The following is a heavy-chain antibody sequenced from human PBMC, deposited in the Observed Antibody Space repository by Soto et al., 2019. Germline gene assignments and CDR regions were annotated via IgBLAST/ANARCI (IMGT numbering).Heavy chain of an antibody. CDR3: ARDLEFRDGNISHLDY. J-gene: IGHJ4*02. CDR2: IMPIIGTA. CDR1: GGTFSRHV. Sequence: QVQLVQSGAEVKKPGSSVKVSCKASGGTFSRHVFNWVRQAPGQGLEWMGGIMPIIGTANYAHKFQGRVTITADESTSTAYMELSSLRSEDTAVYYCARDLEFRDGNISHLDYWGQGTLVTVSS. D-gene: IGHD3-10*01. V-gene: IGHV1-69*01.